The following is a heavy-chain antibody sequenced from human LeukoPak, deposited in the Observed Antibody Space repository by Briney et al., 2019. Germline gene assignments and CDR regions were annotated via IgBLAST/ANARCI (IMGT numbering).Heavy chain of an antibody. Sequence: SETLSLTCTVSGGSISSYYWSWIRQPPGKGLEWIGYIYYSGSTNYNPSLKSRVTISVDTSKNQFSLKLSSVTAADTAVYYCARHAGYCSGGSCYSNYYYGMDVRGQGTTVTVSS. CDR3: ARHAGYCSGGSCYSNYYYGMDV. CDR1: GGSISSYY. V-gene: IGHV4-59*08. CDR2: IYYSGST. J-gene: IGHJ6*02. D-gene: IGHD2-15*01.